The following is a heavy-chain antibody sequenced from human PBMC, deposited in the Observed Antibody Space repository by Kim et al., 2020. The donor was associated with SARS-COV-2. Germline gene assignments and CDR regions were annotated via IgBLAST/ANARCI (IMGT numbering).Heavy chain of an antibody. CDR3: ARDGGYSGYDDYYFDY. Sequence: SVQGRFTISRDNSKNTLYLQMNSLRAEDTAVYYCARDGGYSGYDDYYFDYWGQGTLVTVSS. V-gene: IGHV3-30*07. D-gene: IGHD5-12*01. J-gene: IGHJ4*02.